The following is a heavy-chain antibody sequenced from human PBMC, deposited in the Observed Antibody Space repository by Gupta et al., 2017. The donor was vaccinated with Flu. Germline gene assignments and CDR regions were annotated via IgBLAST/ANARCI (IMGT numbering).Heavy chain of an antibody. Sequence: QVQLQQWGAGLLKPSETLSLTCAVYGGSFSGYYWSWIRQPPGKGLEWIGEINHSGSTNYNPSLKSRVTISVDTSKNQFSLKLSSVTAADTAVYYCARGIPPVVVTARNAFDIWGQGTMVTVSS. CDR2: INHSGST. J-gene: IGHJ3*02. CDR1: GGSFSGYY. D-gene: IGHD2-21*02. V-gene: IGHV4-34*01. CDR3: ARGIPPVVVTARNAFDI.